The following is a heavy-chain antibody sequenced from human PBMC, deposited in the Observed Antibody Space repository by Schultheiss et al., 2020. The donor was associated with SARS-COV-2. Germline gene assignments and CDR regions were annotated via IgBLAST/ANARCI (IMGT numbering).Heavy chain of an antibody. CDR1: GFTFSSYA. Sequence: GGSLRLSCVASGFTFSSYAMHWVRQAPGKGLEWVSAISGSGGSTYYADSVKGRFTISRDNSKNTLYLQMNSLRAEDTAVYYCAKNFDTFGGGIDYWGQGTLVTVSS. D-gene: IGHD3-16*01. J-gene: IGHJ4*02. CDR3: AKNFDTFGGGIDY. CDR2: ISGSGGST. V-gene: IGHV3-23*01.